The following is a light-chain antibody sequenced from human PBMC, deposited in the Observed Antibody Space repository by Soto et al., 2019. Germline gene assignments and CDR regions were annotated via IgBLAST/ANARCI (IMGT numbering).Light chain of an antibody. Sequence: DIQMTQSPSTLSASFGDRVTITCRASQTIRSLLAWYQQKPGKAPKALIYDASRLGSGVPSRFSGSGSGTEFTLTISSLQPDDFATYYCQQYQTYATFGQGTRLEIK. CDR3: QQYQTYAT. J-gene: IGKJ5*01. V-gene: IGKV1-5*01. CDR1: QTIRSL. CDR2: DAS.